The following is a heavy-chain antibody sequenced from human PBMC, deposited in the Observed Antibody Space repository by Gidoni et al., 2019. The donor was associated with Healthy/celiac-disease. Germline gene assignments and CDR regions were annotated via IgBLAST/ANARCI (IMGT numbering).Heavy chain of an antibody. CDR2: IYPGDSET. D-gene: IGHD6-13*01. CDR3: ARRIAAAGTSRYWFDP. Sequence: EVQLVQSGAEVKKPVESLKIPCNGSGDSFTSYWIGWLRQMPGKGLEWMGIIYPGDSETRYSPSFQGQVTISVEKSISTAYLQWSSLKASDTAMYYCARRIAAAGTSRYWFDPWGQGTLVTVSS. V-gene: IGHV5-51*01. J-gene: IGHJ5*02. CDR1: GDSFTSYW.